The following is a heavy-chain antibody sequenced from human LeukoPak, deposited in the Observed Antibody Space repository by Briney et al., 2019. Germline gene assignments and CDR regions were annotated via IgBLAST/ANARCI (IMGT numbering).Heavy chain of an antibody. CDR2: IIPIFGTA. J-gene: IGHJ4*02. D-gene: IGHD5-18*01. Sequence: SVKVSCKASGGTFSSYAISWVRQAPGQGLEWMGGIIPIFGTANYAQKFQGRVTITADESTSTAYMELSSLRSEDTAVYYCARSPQSRGYSYGYFLGDYFDYWGQGTLVTVSS. V-gene: IGHV1-69*13. CDR3: ARSPQSRGYSYGYFLGDYFDY. CDR1: GGTFSSYA.